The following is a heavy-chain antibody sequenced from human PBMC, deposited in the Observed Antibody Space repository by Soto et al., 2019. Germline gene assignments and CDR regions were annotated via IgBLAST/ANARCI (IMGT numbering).Heavy chain of an antibody. CDR2: ISYDGSNK. D-gene: IGHD5-18*01. CDR3: ARFGWSSYGDYFDY. Sequence: PGGSLRLSCAASGFTFSSYAMHWVRQAPGKGLEWVAVISYDGSNKYYADSVKGRFTISRDNSKNTLYLQMNSLRAEDTAVYYCARFGWSSYGDYFDYWGQGTLVTVSS. J-gene: IGHJ4*02. CDR1: GFTFSSYA. V-gene: IGHV3-30-3*01.